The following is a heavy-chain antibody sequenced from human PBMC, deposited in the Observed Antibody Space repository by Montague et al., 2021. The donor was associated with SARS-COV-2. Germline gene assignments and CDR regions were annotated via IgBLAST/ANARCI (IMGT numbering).Heavy chain of an antibody. CDR1: GFTFISYS. CDR2: ISSSSSYI. CDR3: ARGYDFWSGGYYYYYGMDV. J-gene: IGHJ6*02. V-gene: IGHV3-21*01. D-gene: IGHD3-3*01. Sequence: SLRLSCAASGFTFISYSMNWVRQAPGKGLEWVSSISSSSSYIYYADSVKGRFTISRDNAKNSLYLQMNSLRAEDTAVYYCARGYDFWSGGYYYYYGMDVCGQGTTVTVSS.